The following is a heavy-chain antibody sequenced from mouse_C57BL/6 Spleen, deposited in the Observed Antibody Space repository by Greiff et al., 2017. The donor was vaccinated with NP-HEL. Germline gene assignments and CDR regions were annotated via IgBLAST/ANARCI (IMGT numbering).Heavy chain of an antibody. CDR1: GYTFTDYN. CDR3: ARRFITTVTFDY. V-gene: IGHV1-22*01. J-gene: IGHJ2*01. CDR2: INPNNGGT. Sequence: EVQLQQSGPELVKPGASVKMSCKASGYTFTDYNMHWVKQSHGKSLEWIGYINPNNGGTSYNQKFKGKATLTVNKSSSTAYMELRSLTSEDSAVYYCARRFITTVTFDYWGQGTTLTVSS. D-gene: IGHD1-1*01.